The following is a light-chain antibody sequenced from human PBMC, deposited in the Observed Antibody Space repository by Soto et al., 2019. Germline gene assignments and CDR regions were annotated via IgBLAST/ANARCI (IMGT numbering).Light chain of an antibody. CDR1: SSDVGSYNL. Sequence: QSVLTQPASVSGSPGQSITISCTGTSSDVGSYNLVSWYQQHPGKAPKLMIYEGSKRPSGVSNRFSGSKSGNTASLTISGLQAEDAADYYCCSYAGSYVFGTGTQLTVL. CDR3: CSYAGSYV. V-gene: IGLV2-23*01. J-gene: IGLJ1*01. CDR2: EGS.